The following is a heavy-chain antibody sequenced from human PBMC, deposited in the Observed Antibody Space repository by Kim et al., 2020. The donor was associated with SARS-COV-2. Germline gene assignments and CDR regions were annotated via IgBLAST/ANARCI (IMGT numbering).Heavy chain of an antibody. V-gene: IGHV3-74*01. J-gene: IGHJ4*02. D-gene: IGHD3-3*02. Sequence: DGARRYYAGSVKGRFTTSRDNAKSMVYLQMNSLRVDDTAIYYCTSIFEYWGQGALVTVSS. CDR3: TSIFEY. CDR2: DGARR.